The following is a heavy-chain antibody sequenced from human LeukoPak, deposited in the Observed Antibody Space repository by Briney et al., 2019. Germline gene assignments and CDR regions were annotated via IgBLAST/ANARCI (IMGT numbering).Heavy chain of an antibody. D-gene: IGHD5-18*01. CDR1: GFTFSNDW. CDR3: ARGGRGYSYSFEY. CDR2: INSDGSST. J-gene: IGHJ4*02. Sequence: GGTLRLSCAASGFTFSNDWMYWGGKAPGTGLVWVSRINSDGSSTTCADSVKGRFTISSDNGQNTVYLQLNSLRAEDTAVYYCARGGRGYSYSFEYWGQGTLVSVFS. V-gene: IGHV3-74*01.